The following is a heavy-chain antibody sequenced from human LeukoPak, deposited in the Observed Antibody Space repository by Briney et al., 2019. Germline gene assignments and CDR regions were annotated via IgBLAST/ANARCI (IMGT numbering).Heavy chain of an antibody. J-gene: IGHJ4*02. D-gene: IGHD3-9*01. V-gene: IGHV3-9*01. CDR2: INWNNGGI. Sequence: GTSLRLSCVASGFTFSDHAMHWVRRAPGQGLEWVTGINWNNGGIVYAASVRGRFTVSRDNAKNTLYLQMNRLGAEDTAFYYCARDDYDTLGYNFHYWGQGTLVTVSS. CDR3: ARDDYDTLGYNFHY. CDR1: GFTFSDHA.